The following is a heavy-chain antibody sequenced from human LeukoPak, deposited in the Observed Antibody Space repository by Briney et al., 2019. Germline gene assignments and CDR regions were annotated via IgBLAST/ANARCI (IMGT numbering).Heavy chain of an antibody. Sequence: ASVKVSCKVSGYTLTELSMHWVRQAPGKGLEWMGGFDPEDGETIYAQKFQGRVTMTEDTSTDTAYMELSSLRSEDTAVYYCARASMVRGVIVYYYYYYMDVWGKGTTVTISS. V-gene: IGHV1-24*01. CDR2: FDPEDGET. J-gene: IGHJ6*03. CDR3: ARASMVRGVIVYYYYYYMDV. CDR1: GYTLTELS. D-gene: IGHD3-10*01.